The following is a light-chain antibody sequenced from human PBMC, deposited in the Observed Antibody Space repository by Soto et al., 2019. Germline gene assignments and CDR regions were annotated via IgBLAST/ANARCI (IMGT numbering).Light chain of an antibody. CDR3: QQYNKLPLT. CDR2: ATS. V-gene: IGKV3-15*01. Sequence: EIVMTQSPATLSVSPGERATLSCRASESASTNLAWYQQRPGQAPWLLIYATSTRATGIPARFTGSGSGTECTRTISSLQSEDVAVYYCQQYNKLPLTFGGGTKVEIK. J-gene: IGKJ4*01. CDR1: ESASTN.